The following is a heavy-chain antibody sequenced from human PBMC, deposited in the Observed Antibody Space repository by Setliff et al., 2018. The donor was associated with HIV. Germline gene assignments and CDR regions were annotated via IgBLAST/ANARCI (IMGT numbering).Heavy chain of an antibody. Sequence: SETLSLTCAVYGGSFSDYSWNWIRQPPGKGLEWIGEINHSGSTNYNPSLKSRVTISVDTSKNQFSLKLSSVTAADTAMYYCARHWGYSYGIDYWGQGIPVTVSS. D-gene: IGHD5-18*01. CDR1: GGSFSDYS. J-gene: IGHJ4*02. CDR3: ARHWGYSYGIDY. V-gene: IGHV4-34*01. CDR2: INHSGST.